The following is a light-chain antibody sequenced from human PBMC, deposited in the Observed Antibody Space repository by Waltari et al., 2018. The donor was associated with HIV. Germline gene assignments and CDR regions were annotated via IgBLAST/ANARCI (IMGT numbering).Light chain of an antibody. Sequence: QSELTQPPSVSAAPGQRVTISCTGSSSTIGAGYDVHWYQQVHGRPPKVVIKGNSNRPSGVPDRFSGSKSGSLASLVITGHQSADEADYSCQSYDSNLSGLFGGGTKVTVL. CDR2: GNS. CDR1: SSTIGAGYD. J-gene: IGLJ2*01. CDR3: QSYDSNLSGL. V-gene: IGLV1-40*01.